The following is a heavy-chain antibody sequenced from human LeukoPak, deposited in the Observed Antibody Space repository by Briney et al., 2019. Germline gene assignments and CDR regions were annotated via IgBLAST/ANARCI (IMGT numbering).Heavy chain of an antibody. CDR2: ISGSGGST. CDR3: AKALGYCSGGSCYSIFDY. Sequence: QTGGSLRLSCAASGFTFSSYAMSWVRQAPGKGLEWVSAISGSGGSTYYADSVKGRFTISRDNSKNTLYLQMNSLRAEDTAVYYCAKALGYCSGGSCYSIFDYWGQGTLVTVSS. J-gene: IGHJ4*02. V-gene: IGHV3-23*01. CDR1: GFTFSSYA. D-gene: IGHD2-15*01.